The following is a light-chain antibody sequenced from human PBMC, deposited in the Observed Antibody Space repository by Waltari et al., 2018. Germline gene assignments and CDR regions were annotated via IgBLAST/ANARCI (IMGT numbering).Light chain of an antibody. CDR3: SSYTDKKSYA. Sequence: QSALTQPASVSGSHGQSITISCTWTKNYVGGYTFVSWYQQHPGKAPKLLIFDVSKRPSGVSDRFSGSRTADVASLTISGLRAEDEADYYCSSYTDKKSYAFGSGTKVTVL. CDR2: DVS. J-gene: IGLJ1*01. V-gene: IGLV2-14*03. CDR1: KNYVGGYTF.